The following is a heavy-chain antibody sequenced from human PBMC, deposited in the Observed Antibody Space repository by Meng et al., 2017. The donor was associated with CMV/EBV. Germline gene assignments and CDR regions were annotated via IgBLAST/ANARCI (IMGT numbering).Heavy chain of an antibody. CDR1: GFTFSSYG. V-gene: IGHV3-30*02. Sequence: GESLKISCAASGFTFSSYGMHWVRQAPGKGLEWVAFIRYDGSNKYYADSVKGRFTISRDNSKNTLYLQMNSLRAEDTAVYYCAKEEIVVVPAAMGRGNYYGMDVWGQGTTVTVSS. CDR2: IRYDGSNK. CDR3: AKEEIVVVPAAMGRGNYYGMDV. D-gene: IGHD2-2*01. J-gene: IGHJ6*02.